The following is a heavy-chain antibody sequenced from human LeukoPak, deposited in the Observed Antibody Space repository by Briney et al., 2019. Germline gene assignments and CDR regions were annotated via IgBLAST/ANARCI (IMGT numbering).Heavy chain of an antibody. Sequence: SETLSLTCTVSGGSISSYYWSWIRQPPGKGLEWIGYIYCSGSTNYNPSLKSRVTISVDTSKNQFSLKLSSVTAADTAVYYCARDCSGGSCYSTSDAFDIWGQGTMVTVSS. CDR1: GGSISSYY. CDR2: IYCSGST. V-gene: IGHV4-59*01. D-gene: IGHD2-15*01. J-gene: IGHJ3*02. CDR3: ARDCSGGSCYSTSDAFDI.